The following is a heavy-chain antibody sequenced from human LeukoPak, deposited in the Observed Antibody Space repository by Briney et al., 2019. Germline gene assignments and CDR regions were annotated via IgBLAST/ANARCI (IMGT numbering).Heavy chain of an antibody. CDR1: GFTFDDYA. D-gene: IGHD6-6*01. V-gene: IGHV3-9*01. CDR2: ISWSGGGA. J-gene: IGHJ6*04. CDR3: AKGGSSHYYYHMDV. Sequence: GGSLRLSCAASGFTFDDYAMHWVRQAPGKGLEWVSGISWSGGGAGYAVSVKGRFTISRDNAKNSLYLQMNSLRADDTALYYCAKGGSSHYYYHMDVWGKGTTVTVTS.